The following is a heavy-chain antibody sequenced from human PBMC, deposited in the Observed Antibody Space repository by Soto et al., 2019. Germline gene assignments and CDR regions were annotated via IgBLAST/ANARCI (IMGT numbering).Heavy chain of an antibody. V-gene: IGHV1-69*13. CDR3: ARDDATYCGGDCYRYFYYGLDV. Sequence: ASVKVSCKASGGTFSNHAISWVRQAPGQGLEWVGGIIPMFPTADYAQRFQGRVTITADDSTTTVYMELSGLRSEDTAMYYCARDDATYCGGDCYRYFYYGLDVWGQGTTVTVSS. CDR1: GGTFSNHA. D-gene: IGHD2-21*02. CDR2: IIPMFPTA. J-gene: IGHJ6*02.